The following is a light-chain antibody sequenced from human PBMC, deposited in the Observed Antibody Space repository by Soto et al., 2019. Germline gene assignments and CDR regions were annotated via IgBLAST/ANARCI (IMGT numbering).Light chain of an antibody. J-gene: IGKJ1*01. Sequence: ESVLTQAPGTLSVSPGERPTLSCRASRSVSRSYLAWYQQKPGQAPRLLIYGASSRATGIPDRFSGSGSGTDFTLTISRLEPEDFAVYYCQQYGSSRTFGQGTKVDI. CDR1: RSVSRSY. CDR2: GAS. CDR3: QQYGSSRT. V-gene: IGKV3-20*01.